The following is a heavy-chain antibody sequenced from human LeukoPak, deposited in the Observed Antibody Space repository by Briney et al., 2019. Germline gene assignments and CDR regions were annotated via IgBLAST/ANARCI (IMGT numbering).Heavy chain of an antibody. CDR2: IWYDGSNN. V-gene: IGHV3-33*01. D-gene: IGHD3-10*01. J-gene: IGHJ6*02. CDR3: ARFRDCVFSGGHYYNGMDV. Sequence: PGGTLRLSCAASGFTFSSFGLHWVRQAPDKGLEWVALIWYDGSNNHYADSVRGRYIISRDNSKYTLYLHMNSLRAEDTAVYYCARFRDCVFSGGHYYNGMDVWGQGTTVTVSS. CDR1: GFTFSSFG.